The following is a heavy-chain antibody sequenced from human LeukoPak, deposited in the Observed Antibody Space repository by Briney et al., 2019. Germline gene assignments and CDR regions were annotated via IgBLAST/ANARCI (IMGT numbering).Heavy chain of an antibody. Sequence: GGSLRLSCAASGFTFSSYSMNWVRQAPGKGLEWVSSISSSSSYIYYADSMKGRFTISRDNAKNSLYLQMNSLRAEDTAVYYCARVRSAAAVDYWGQGTLVTVSS. CDR2: ISSSSSYI. V-gene: IGHV3-21*01. CDR1: GFTFSSYS. CDR3: ARVRSAAAVDY. J-gene: IGHJ4*02.